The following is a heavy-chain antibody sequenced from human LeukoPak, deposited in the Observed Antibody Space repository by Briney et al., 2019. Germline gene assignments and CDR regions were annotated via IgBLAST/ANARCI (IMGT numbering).Heavy chain of an antibody. J-gene: IGHJ6*02. CDR2: INYSGST. V-gene: IGHV4-34*01. Sequence: SSETLSLTCGVYGGSFSGYYWSWIRQPPGKGLEWIGEINYSGSTNYNPSLKSRVTISVDTSKNQFSLKLSSVTAADTAVYYCARIAVGATGWIYYYGMDVWGQGTTVTVSS. CDR3: ARIAVGATGWIYYYGMDV. D-gene: IGHD1-26*01. CDR1: GGSFSGYY.